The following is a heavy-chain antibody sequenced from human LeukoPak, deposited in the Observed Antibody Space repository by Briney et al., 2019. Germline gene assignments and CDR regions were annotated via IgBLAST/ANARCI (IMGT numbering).Heavy chain of an antibody. CDR2: ISGSGGST. CDR3: AKYCSGGSCYDY. V-gene: IGHV3-23*01. D-gene: IGHD2-15*01. Sequence: GGSLRLSCAASGFTFSSYAMSWVRQAPGKGLEWVSAISGSGGSTHYADSVKGRFTISRDNSKNTLYLQMNSLRAEDTAVYYCAKYCSGGSCYDYWGQGTLVTVSS. J-gene: IGHJ4*02. CDR1: GFTFSSYA.